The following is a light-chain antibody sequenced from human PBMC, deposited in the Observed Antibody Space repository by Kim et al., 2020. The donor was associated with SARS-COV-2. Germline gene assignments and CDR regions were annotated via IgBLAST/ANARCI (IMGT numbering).Light chain of an antibody. CDR2: EDS. Sequence: SYELTQPPSVSVSPGQTARITCSGDALPKKYAYWYQQKSGQAPVLVIYEDSKRPSGIPERFSGSSSGTMATLTISGAQVEDEADYYCYSTDSSGNHRVFGGGPPLTLL. V-gene: IGLV3-10*01. CDR1: ALPKKY. J-gene: IGLJ3*02. CDR3: YSTDSSGNHRV.